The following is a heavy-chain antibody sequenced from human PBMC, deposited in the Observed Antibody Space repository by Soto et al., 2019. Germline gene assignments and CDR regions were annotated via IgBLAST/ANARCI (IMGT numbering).Heavy chain of an antibody. CDR1: GGTFSSYA. Sequence: ASVKVSCKASGGTFSSYAISRVRQAPGQGLEWMGGIIPIFGTANYAQKFQGRVTITADESTSTAYMELSSLRSEDTAVYYCARAEDDDSYDSSVDWLRAAFDIWGQGTMVTVSS. J-gene: IGHJ3*02. V-gene: IGHV1-69*13. D-gene: IGHD3-22*01. CDR2: IIPIFGTA. CDR3: ARAEDDDSYDSSVDWLRAAFDI.